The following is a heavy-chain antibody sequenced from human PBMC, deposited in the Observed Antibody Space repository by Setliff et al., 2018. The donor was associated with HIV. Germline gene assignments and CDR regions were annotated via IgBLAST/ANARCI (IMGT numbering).Heavy chain of an antibody. CDR2: IRYDGSNK. D-gene: IGHD3-10*01. J-gene: IGHJ4*01. Sequence: GGSLRLSCAASGFTFSSYGMHWVRQAPGKGLEWVAFIRYDGSNKYYADYVKGRFTVSRDNSRNTLYLQLTSLRVEDTAIYYCVKNMVRGLGSAYYFDYWGHGTQVTVSS. CDR3: VKNMVRGLGSAYYFDY. V-gene: IGHV3-30*02. CDR1: GFTFSSYG.